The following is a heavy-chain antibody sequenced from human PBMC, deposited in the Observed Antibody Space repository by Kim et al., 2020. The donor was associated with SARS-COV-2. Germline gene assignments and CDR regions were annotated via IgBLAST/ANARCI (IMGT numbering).Heavy chain of an antibody. J-gene: IGHJ3*02. CDR1: GGSFSGYY. D-gene: IGHD3-22*01. CDR3: ARGRGDYDKTHAFDI. Sequence: SETLSLTCAVYGGSFSGYYWSWIRQPPGKGLEWIGEINHSGSTNYNPSLKSRVTISVDTSKNQFSLKLSSVTAADTAVYYCARGRGDYDKTHAFDIWGQG. V-gene: IGHV4-34*01. CDR2: INHSGST.